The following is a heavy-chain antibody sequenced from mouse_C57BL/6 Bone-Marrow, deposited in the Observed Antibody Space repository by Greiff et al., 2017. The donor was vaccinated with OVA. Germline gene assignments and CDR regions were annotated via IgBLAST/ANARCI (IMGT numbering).Heavy chain of an antibody. CDR1: GYTFTSYG. D-gene: IGHD3-2*02. V-gene: IGHV1-81*01. J-gene: IGHJ3*01. CDR2: IYPRSGNT. Sequence: QVQLQQSGAELARPGASVKLSCKASGYTFTSYGISWVKQRTGQGLEWIGEIYPRSGNTYYNEKFKGKATLTADKSSSTAYMERRSLTYEDAAVYCCARGSSGAWFADWGQGTLVTVSA. CDR3: ARGSSGAWFAD.